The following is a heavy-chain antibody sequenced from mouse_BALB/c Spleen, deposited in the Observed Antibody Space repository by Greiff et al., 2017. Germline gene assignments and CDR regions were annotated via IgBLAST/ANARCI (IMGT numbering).Heavy chain of an antibody. CDR2: INPNNGGT. CDR1: GYTSTAYT. Sequence: VQLPQSVPELVKPGASVKISRKTSGYTSTAYTMHWVKQSDGKSLEWIGGINPNNGGTSYNQKFNGEATLTVDKSSSTAYMGLRGLTSVTSAVYYCATWRGNYGYYAMECWGQGATVTV. J-gene: IGHJ4*01. V-gene: IGHV1-22*01. CDR3: ATWRGNYGYYAMEC. D-gene: IGHD2-1*01.